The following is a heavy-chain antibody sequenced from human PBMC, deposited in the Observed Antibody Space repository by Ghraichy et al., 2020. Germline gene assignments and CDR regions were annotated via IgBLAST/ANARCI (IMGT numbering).Heavy chain of an antibody. D-gene: IGHD3-10*01. CDR2: IIPILGIT. Sequence: SVKVSCKASGGSSSSYAFSWVQQAPGHGFEWMGRIIPILGITDYAQNFQGRVTITADRSTTTAYIELSSLRFEDTAVYYCVIWFGDLYPPPDYVFYYGLTVWGQGTTVTVSS. CDR1: GGSSSSYA. CDR3: VIWFGDLYPPPDYVFYYGLTV. V-gene: IGHV1-69*04. J-gene: IGHJ6*02.